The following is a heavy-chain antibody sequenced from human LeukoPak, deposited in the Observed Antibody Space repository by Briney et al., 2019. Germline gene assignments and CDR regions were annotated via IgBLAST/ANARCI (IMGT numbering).Heavy chain of an antibody. D-gene: IGHD3-22*01. J-gene: IGHJ5*02. Sequence: ASVKVPCKASGGTFSSYAISWVRQAPGQGLEWMGGIIPIFGTANYAQKFQGRVTITTDESTSTAYMELSSLRSEDTAVYYCARAPPGYYDSSGYYYGFWFDPWGQGTLVTVSS. V-gene: IGHV1-69*05. CDR3: ARAPPGYYDSSGYYYGFWFDP. CDR1: GGTFSSYA. CDR2: IIPIFGTA.